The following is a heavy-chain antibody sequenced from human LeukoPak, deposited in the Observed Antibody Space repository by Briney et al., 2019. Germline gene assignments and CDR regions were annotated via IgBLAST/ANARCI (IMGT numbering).Heavy chain of an antibody. Sequence: SETLSLTCTVSGGSISSYYWSWIRQPPGKGLEWIGYIYYSESTNYNPSLKSRVTISVDTSKNQFSLKLSSVTAADTAVYYCAGGSSSWYYWFDPWGQGTLVTVSS. V-gene: IGHV4-59*01. D-gene: IGHD6-13*01. J-gene: IGHJ5*02. CDR3: AGGSSSWYYWFDP. CDR1: GGSISSYY. CDR2: IYYSEST.